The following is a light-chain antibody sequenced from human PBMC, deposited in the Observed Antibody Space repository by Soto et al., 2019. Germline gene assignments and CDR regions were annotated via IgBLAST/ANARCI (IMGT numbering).Light chain of an antibody. Sequence: EIVMTQSPATLSVSPGERATLSCRASQSVSSNLAWYQQKPGQAPRLLMYGASTRATGIPARFSGSGSGTEFTLTISSLQSEDFAVYYCQQYNLWPPETFGQGTKVDIK. CDR2: GAS. CDR1: QSVSSN. J-gene: IGKJ1*01. CDR3: QQYNLWPPET. V-gene: IGKV3-15*01.